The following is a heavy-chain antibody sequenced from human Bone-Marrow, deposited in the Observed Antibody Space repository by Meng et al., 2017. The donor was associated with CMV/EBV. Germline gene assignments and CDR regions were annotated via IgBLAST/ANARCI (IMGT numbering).Heavy chain of an antibody. V-gene: IGHV1-46*01. CDR2: INPSGGST. CDR3: ARDQVFWSGYPFYYGMDV. CDR1: GYTFTSYY. J-gene: IGHJ6*02. D-gene: IGHD3-3*01. Sequence: ASVKVSCKASGYTFTSYYMHWVRQAPGQGLEWMGIINPSGGSTSYAQKFQGRVTMTRDTSTSTVYMELSSLRSEDTAVYYCARDQVFWSGYPFYYGMDVWGQGTTVPSP.